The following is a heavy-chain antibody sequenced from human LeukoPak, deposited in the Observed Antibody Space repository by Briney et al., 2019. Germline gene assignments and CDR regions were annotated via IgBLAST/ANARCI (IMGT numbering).Heavy chain of an antibody. Sequence: GGSLRLSCAASGFTVSSNYMSWVRQAPGKGLEWVSVIYSGGSTYYADSVKGRFTISRDNSKNTLYLQMKSLRAEDTAVYYCAKDSTVVTPEYWGQGTLVTVSS. D-gene: IGHD4-23*01. CDR3: AKDSTVVTPEY. J-gene: IGHJ4*02. CDR1: GFTVSSNY. CDR2: IYSGGST. V-gene: IGHV3-53*01.